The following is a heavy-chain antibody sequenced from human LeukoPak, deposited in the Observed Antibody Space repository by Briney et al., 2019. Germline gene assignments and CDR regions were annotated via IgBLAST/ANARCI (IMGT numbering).Heavy chain of an antibody. CDR3: AKQKGLDP. CDR1: GGSISSSSYY. CDR2: IYTSGST. V-gene: IGHV4-61*02. Sequence: SETLSLTCTVSGGSISSSSYYWGWIRQPAGKGLEWIGRIYTSGSTNYNPSLKSRVTMSVDTSKNQFSLKLSSVTAADTAVYYCAKQKGLDPWGQGILVTVSS. D-gene: IGHD1/OR15-1a*01. J-gene: IGHJ5*02.